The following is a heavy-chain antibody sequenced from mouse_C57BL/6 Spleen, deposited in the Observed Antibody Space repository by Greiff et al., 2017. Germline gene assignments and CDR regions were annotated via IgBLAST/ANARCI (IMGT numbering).Heavy chain of an antibody. V-gene: IGHV5-12*01. Sequence: EVQLVESGGGLVQPGGSLKLSCAASGFTFSDYYMSWVRQTPEKRLEWVAYISNGGGSTYYPDTVKGLFTISRDNAKNTLYLQMSRLKSEDTDMYYWARRDDDEEGTYFDYWGQGTTLTVSS. CDR1: GFTFSDYY. CDR3: ARRDDDEEGTYFDY. CDR2: ISNGGGST. J-gene: IGHJ2*01. D-gene: IGHD2-4*01.